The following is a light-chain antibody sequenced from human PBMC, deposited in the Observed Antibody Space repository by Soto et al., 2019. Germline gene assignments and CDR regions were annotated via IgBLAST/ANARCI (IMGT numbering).Light chain of an antibody. CDR3: QSYDSSLSGSYV. J-gene: IGLJ1*01. V-gene: IGLV1-40*01. Sequence: SALKQPPANSGGPGQRVTISCTGNSSNIGAGYDVHWYQQLPGTAPKLLIYGNSNRPSGVPDRFSGSKSGTSASLAITGLQAEDEADYYCQSYDSSLSGSYVFGTGTKVTVL. CDR2: GNS. CDR1: SSNIGAGYD.